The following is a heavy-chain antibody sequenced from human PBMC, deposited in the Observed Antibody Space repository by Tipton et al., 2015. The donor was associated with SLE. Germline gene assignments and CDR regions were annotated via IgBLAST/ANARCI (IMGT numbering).Heavy chain of an antibody. D-gene: IGHD6-19*01. CDR2: IYKTGIT. J-gene: IGHJ3*01. V-gene: IGHV4-4*07. CDR1: GDSMNNYY. CDR3: AREKENTGWFWLNAFDV. Sequence: GLVKPSQTLSLTCSVSGDSMNNYYWSWIRQPAGMPLEWIGRIYKTGITNYDPSLKGRPSMSVDTSKAHFSLNLNSVTAADTAIYYCAREKENTGWFWLNAFDVWGRGTLVTVST.